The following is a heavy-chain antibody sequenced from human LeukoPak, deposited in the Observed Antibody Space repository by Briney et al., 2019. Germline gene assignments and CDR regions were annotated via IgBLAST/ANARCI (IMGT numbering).Heavy chain of an antibody. V-gene: IGHV3-74*01. Sequence: SGGSLRLSCAASGFTLSSYWMHWVRQAPGKGLVCIARINIDGSRKTYADPVMGRFTISRDNAKNTLYLQMSSLRAEDTAVYYCVRGKMGSNALDYWGQGTLVTVSS. CDR3: VRGKMGSNALDY. CDR1: GFTLSSYW. J-gene: IGHJ4*02. CDR2: INIDGSRK. D-gene: IGHD1-26*01.